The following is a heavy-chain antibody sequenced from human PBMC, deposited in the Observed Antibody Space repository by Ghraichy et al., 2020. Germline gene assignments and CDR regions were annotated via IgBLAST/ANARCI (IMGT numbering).Heavy chain of an antibody. CDR1: GGSISSYY. Sequence: SETLSLTCTVSGGSISSYYWSWIRQPPGKGLEWIGYIYYSGSTNYNPSLKSRVTISVDTSKNQFSLKLSSVTAADTAVYYCASGRFGELLSPTHYYYYGMDVWGQGTTVTVSS. CDR2: IYYSGST. CDR3: ASGRFGELLSPTHYYYYGMDV. D-gene: IGHD3-10*01. V-gene: IGHV4-59*01. J-gene: IGHJ6*02.